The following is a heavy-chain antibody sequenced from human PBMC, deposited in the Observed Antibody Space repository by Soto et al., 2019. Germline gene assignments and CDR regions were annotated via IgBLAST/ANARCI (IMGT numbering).Heavy chain of an antibody. CDR2: SSGSGGTS. CDR1: GFTFSNYA. V-gene: IGHV3-23*01. J-gene: IGHJ6*02. Sequence: GGYLRLSCAASGFTFSNYALSWVRQAPGKGLEWVSVSSGSGGTSHYAGSVRGRFTISRDNSKSTLYLQMNSLRAEDTAVYHCARGLRIAAAMTYSHHGMHVWGQGTTVTVSS. CDR3: ARGLRIAAAMTYSHHGMHV. D-gene: IGHD6-13*01.